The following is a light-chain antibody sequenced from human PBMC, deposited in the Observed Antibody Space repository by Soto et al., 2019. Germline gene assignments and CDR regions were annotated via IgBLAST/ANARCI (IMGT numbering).Light chain of an antibody. Sequence: LMTQSPATLSLSPGGRATLSCRASQSVSSNLAWYQQKPGQAPRLLIQRASTRATGIPARFSGSGSGTEFTLTISSLQSEDFAVYFCQQYNNWPGTFGQGTKVDIK. CDR1: QSVSSN. V-gene: IGKV3-15*01. J-gene: IGKJ1*01. CDR3: QQYNNWPGT. CDR2: RAS.